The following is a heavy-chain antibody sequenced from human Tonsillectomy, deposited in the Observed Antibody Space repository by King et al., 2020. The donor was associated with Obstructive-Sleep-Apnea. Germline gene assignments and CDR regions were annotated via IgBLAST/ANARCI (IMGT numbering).Heavy chain of an antibody. J-gene: IGHJ3*02. V-gene: IGHV2-5*02. Sequence: ITLKESGPTLVKPTQTLTLTCTFSGFSLSTSGVGVGWIRQPPGKALEWLALIYWDDVNRCSPSLKSRLTITKDTPKNQVVLTMTNMDPVDTATYYCALGARYYDILTGYYFDAFDIWGQGTMVTVSS. D-gene: IGHD3-9*01. CDR1: GFSLSTSGVG. CDR2: IYWDDVN. CDR3: ALGARYYDILTGYYFDAFDI.